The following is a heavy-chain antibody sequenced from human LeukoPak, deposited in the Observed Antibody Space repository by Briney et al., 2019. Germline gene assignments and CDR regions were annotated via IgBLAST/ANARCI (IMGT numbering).Heavy chain of an antibody. CDR2: VYHSGTT. D-gene: IGHD6-13*01. CDR3: ARHLKIAAAGTGMDY. V-gene: IGHV4-38-2*02. J-gene: IGHJ4*02. Sequence: SETLSLTCTVSGYSISSGYYWGWIRQPPGKGLEWIGNVYHSGTTFYNPSLKSRVTISVDTSKNQFSLKLSSVTAADTAVYYCARHLKIAAAGTGMDYWGQGTLVTVSS. CDR1: GYSISSGYY.